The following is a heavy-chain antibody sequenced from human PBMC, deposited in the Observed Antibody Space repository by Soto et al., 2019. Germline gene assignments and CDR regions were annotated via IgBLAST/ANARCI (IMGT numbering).Heavy chain of an antibody. J-gene: IGHJ4*02. Sequence: QVQLVESGGGVVQPGRSLRLSCEASGLTFSSYAMHWVRQAPGKGLEWVAVLPYDGSNKYYADSVKGRFTISRDNSKNTLYRQMNSLRAEDTAVYYCARGGALRFLEWWLGPALDYWGQGTLVTVSS. CDR1: GLTFSSYA. CDR2: LPYDGSNK. D-gene: IGHD3-3*01. CDR3: ARGGALRFLEWWLGPALDY. V-gene: IGHV3-30-3*01.